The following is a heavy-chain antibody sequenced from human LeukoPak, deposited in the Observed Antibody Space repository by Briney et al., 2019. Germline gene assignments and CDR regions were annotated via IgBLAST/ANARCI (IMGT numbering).Heavy chain of an antibody. Sequence: KASETLSLTCTVSGGSISSYYWSWIRQPPGKGLEWIGYIYYSGSTNYNPSLKSRVTISVDTSKNQFSLKLSSVTAADTAVYYCARANYYDSSGYYVPFDYWGQGTLVTVSS. CDR2: IYYSGST. CDR3: ARANYYDSSGYYVPFDY. D-gene: IGHD3-22*01. V-gene: IGHV4-59*01. CDR1: GGSISSYY. J-gene: IGHJ4*02.